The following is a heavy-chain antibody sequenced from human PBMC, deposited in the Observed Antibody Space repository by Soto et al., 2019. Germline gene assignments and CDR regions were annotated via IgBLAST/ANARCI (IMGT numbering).Heavy chain of an antibody. CDR3: AKDSVTGTKQWGTFDY. CDR2: ISYDGSNK. CDR1: GFTFSLYD. J-gene: IGHJ4*02. D-gene: IGHD1-7*01. V-gene: IGHV3-30*18. Sequence: QVQLVESGGGVVQPGRSLRLSCAASGFTFSLYDMHWVRQAPGKGLEWVAVISYDGSNKYYADSVKGRFTISRDNSKNTLYQQMNSLRAEDTAVYYCAKDSVTGTKQWGTFDYWGQGTLVTVSS.